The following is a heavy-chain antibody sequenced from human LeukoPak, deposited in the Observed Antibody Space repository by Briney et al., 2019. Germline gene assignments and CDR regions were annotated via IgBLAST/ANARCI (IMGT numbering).Heavy chain of an antibody. CDR2: IKYDGSWT. J-gene: IGHJ6*02. D-gene: IGHD3-10*01. CDR3: VASMVAYGLDV. V-gene: IGHV3-74*01. Sequence: GGSLRLSCAASGFTFSGFWMHWIRQAPGEGPAWVSQIKYDGSWTTYADSVKGRFTISRDNAKHTLYLQMNSLRAEDTAVYFCVASMVAYGLDVWGQGTTVTVSS. CDR1: GFTFSGFW.